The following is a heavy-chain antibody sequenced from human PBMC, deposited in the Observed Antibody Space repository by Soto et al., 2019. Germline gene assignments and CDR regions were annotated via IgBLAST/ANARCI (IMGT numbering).Heavy chain of an antibody. V-gene: IGHV4-30-4*01. CDR2: IYYSGST. CDR1: GGSISSGDYY. D-gene: IGHD3-22*01. Sequence: TLSLAFTVSGGSISSGDYYWSLIRQPPGKGLEWIGYIYYSGSTYYNPSLKSRVTISVDTSKNQFSLKLSSVTAADTAVYYCARGRITMIDIAFDIWGQGTMVTVSS. J-gene: IGHJ3*02. CDR3: ARGRITMIDIAFDI.